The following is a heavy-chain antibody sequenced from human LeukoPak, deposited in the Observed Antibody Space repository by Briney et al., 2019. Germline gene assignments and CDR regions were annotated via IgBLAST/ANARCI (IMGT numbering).Heavy chain of an antibody. CDR2: INHSGST. CDR1: GGSFSGYY. V-gene: IGHV4-34*01. D-gene: IGHD2-15*01. J-gene: IGHJ3*02. CDR3: ARLVVVVVVAFDI. Sequence: ETLSLTCAVYGGSFSGYYWSWIRQPPGKGLEWIGEINHSGSTNYNPSLKSRVTISVDTSKNQFSLKLSSVTAADTAVYYCARLVVVVVVAFDIWGQGTMVTVSS.